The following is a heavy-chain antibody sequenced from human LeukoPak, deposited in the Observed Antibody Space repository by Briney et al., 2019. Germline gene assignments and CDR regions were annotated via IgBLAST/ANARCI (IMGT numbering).Heavy chain of an antibody. CDR3: ARDFLPPHYTATIRPDWYFDL. CDR2: VYYSGVT. D-gene: IGHD5-12*01. J-gene: IGHJ2*01. V-gene: IGHV4-59*01. Sequence: PSETLSLTCTVSGGSTGSDYWSWIRQPPGKGLEWIAYVYYSGVTSYNPSLESRVIISVDTSKNQFSLKLNSVTAADTAVYYCARDFLPPHYTATIRPDWYFDLWGRGTLVTVSS. CDR1: GGSTGSDY.